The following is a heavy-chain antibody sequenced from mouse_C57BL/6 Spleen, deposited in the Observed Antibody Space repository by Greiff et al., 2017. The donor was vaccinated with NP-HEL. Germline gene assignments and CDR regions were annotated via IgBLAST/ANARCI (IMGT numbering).Heavy chain of an antibody. Sequence: VQLQESGAELVKPGASVKTSCKASGYTFTSYWITWVKQRPGQGLEWIGDIYPGSGSTNYNEKFKNKATLTVDTSSSTAYMQLSSLTSEDSAVYYCARATTVVATGDYWGQGTTLTVSS. CDR1: GYTFTSYW. CDR2: IYPGSGST. J-gene: IGHJ2*01. V-gene: IGHV1-55*01. D-gene: IGHD1-1*01. CDR3: ARATTVVATGDY.